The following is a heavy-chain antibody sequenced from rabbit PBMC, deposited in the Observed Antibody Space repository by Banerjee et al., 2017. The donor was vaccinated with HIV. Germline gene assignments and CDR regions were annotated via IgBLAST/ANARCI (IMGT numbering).Heavy chain of an antibody. D-gene: IGHD8-1*01. CDR2: IWTGSSGTT. CDR1: GFSFSSTYY. Sequence: QSLEESGGDLVKPGASLTLTCTASGFSFSSTYYLCWVRQAPGKGLEWIGCIWTGSSGTTYYASWAKGRFTISKTSSTTVTLQMTSLTAADTATYFCARGYGGSTYTISDYFALWGQGTLVTVS. J-gene: IGHJ4*01. V-gene: IGHV1S40*01. CDR3: ARGYGGSTYTISDYFAL.